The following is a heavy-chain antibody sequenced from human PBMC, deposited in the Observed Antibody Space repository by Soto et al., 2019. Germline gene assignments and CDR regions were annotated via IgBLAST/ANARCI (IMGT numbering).Heavy chain of an antibody. D-gene: IGHD3-3*01. CDR1: GGSISSGDYY. Sequence: PSDTLSLTCTVSGGSISSGDYYWSWIRQPPGKGLECIGYISYSGSTYYNPSLKSRVTITVDTSKNQFSLKLSSVTAADTAVYYCAREGRRTFGVVIIGRDAFDIWGQGTMVT. CDR3: AREGRRTFGVVIIGRDAFDI. J-gene: IGHJ3*02. CDR2: ISYSGST. V-gene: IGHV4-30-4*02.